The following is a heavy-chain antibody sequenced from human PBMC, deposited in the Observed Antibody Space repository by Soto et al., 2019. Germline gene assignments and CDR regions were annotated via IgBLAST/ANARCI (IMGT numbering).Heavy chain of an antibody. CDR2: IYYSGST. J-gene: IGHJ5*02. Sequence: SETLSLTCTVSGGSISSYYWSWIRQPPGEGLEWIGYIYYSGSTNYNPSLKSRVTISVDTSKNQFSLKLSSVTAADTAVYYCAREGGIAAAGLNWFDPWGQGTLVTV. CDR1: GGSISSYY. D-gene: IGHD6-13*01. CDR3: AREGGIAAAGLNWFDP. V-gene: IGHV4-59*01.